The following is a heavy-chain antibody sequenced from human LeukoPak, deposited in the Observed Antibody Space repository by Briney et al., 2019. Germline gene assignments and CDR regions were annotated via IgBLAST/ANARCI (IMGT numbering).Heavy chain of an antibody. V-gene: IGHV3-23*01. J-gene: IGHJ3*02. CDR1: GFTFSIDA. CDR3: AKTLYSGTTPGAFDI. CDR2: ISGGGGST. D-gene: IGHD1-26*01. Sequence: GGSLRLSCAASGFTFSIDAMSWVRQAPGKGLEWVSAISGGGGSTYYADSVKGRFTISRDNSKNTLYLQMNSLRAEDTAVYYCAKTLYSGTTPGAFDIWGQGTMVTVSS.